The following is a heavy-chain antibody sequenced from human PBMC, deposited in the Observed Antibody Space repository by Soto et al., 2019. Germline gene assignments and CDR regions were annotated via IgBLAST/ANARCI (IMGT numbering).Heavy chain of an antibody. Sequence: GGSLRLSCAASGFTVSSNYMSWVRQAPGKGLEWVSVIYSGGSTYYADSVKGRFTISRDNSKNTLYLQMNSLRAEDTAVYYCARNYYDSGGGFDYWGQGTLDTAPQ. CDR2: IYSGGST. CDR1: GFTVSSNY. CDR3: ARNYYDSGGGFDY. J-gene: IGHJ4*02. D-gene: IGHD3-22*01. V-gene: IGHV3-53*01.